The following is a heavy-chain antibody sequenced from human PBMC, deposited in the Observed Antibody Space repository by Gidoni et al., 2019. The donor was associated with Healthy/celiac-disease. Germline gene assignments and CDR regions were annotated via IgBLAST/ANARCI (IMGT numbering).Heavy chain of an antibody. CDR2: IYYSEIT. V-gene: IGHV4-30-4*01. Sequence: QVHLQESGPGLVKPSPPLSITRAVSRGSISRGDYYWSWVRQPPGKGLEWIGYIYYSEITYYNPSRKNRITIAVDTSKNQFSLKLSSVTAADATVYYCARDRDSSLGLRYFDYWSQGTLFTVSS. J-gene: IGHJ4*02. D-gene: IGHD6-13*01. CDR3: ARDRDSSLGLRYFDY. CDR1: RGSISRGDYY.